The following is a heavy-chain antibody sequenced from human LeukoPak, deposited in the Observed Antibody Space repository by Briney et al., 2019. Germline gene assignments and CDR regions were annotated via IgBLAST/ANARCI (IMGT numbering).Heavy chain of an antibody. CDR3: ARDREGYDFWSGYATPYYGMDV. Sequence: GASVKVSCKASGYTFTSYGISWVRQAPGQGLEWMGWISAYNGNTNYAQKLQGRVTMTTDTSTSTAYMELRSLRSDDTAVYYCARDREGYDFWSGYATPYYGMDVWGQGTTVTVSS. CDR1: GYTFTSYG. CDR2: ISAYNGNT. D-gene: IGHD3-3*01. V-gene: IGHV1-18*01. J-gene: IGHJ6*02.